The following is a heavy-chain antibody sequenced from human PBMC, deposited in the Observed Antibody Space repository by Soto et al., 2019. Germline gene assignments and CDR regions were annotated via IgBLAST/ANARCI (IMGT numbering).Heavy chain of an antibody. CDR1: GGSTSSYY. D-gene: IGHD5-12*01. CDR2: IYYSGST. J-gene: IGHJ4*02. CDR3: ARRYSGYAGYFDY. V-gene: IGHV4-59*01. Sequence: PSETLSLTCTVSGGSTSSYYWSWIRQPPGKGLEWIGYIYYSGSTNYNPSLKSRVTISVDTSKNQFSLKLSSVTAADTAVYYCARRYSGYAGYFDYWGQGTLVTVSS.